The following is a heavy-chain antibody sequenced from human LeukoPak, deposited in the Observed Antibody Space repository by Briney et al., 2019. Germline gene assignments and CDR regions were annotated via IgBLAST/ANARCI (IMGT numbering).Heavy chain of an antibody. V-gene: IGHV3-30*18. D-gene: IGHD3-10*01. Sequence: GRSLRLSCAASGFTFSSYGMHWVRQAPGKGLEWGAVISYDGINKYYADSVKGRFTISRDNSKNTLYLQMNSLRAEDTAVYYCAKALTGMVRGVIITFGYWGQGTLVTVSS. CDR1: GFTFSSYG. CDR3: AKALTGMVRGVIITFGY. CDR2: ISYDGINK. J-gene: IGHJ4*02.